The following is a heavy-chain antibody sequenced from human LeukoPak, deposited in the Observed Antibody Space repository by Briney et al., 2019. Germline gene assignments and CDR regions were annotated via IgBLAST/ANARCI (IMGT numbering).Heavy chain of an antibody. CDR2: ISSSGSTI. J-gene: IGHJ4*02. CDR1: GFTFSSYE. Sequence: PGGSLRLSCAASGFTFSSYEMNWVRQAPGEGLEWVSYISSSGSTIYYADSVKGRFTISRDNAKNSLYLQMNSLRAEDTAVYYCARDKSADYGSGSYDYWGQGTLVTVSS. V-gene: IGHV3-48*03. D-gene: IGHD3-10*01. CDR3: ARDKSADYGSGSYDY.